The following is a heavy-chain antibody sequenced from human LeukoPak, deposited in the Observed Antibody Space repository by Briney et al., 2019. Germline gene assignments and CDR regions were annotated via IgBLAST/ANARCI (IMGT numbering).Heavy chain of an antibody. V-gene: IGHV4-34*01. CDR2: INHSGSA. CDR1: RGSFSGYY. D-gene: IGHD1-26*01. CDR3: AREVVGANRAYYYYYYMDV. J-gene: IGHJ6*03. Sequence: SETLSLTSALSRGSFSGYYWSWIRQPPRKGLEWIGEINHSGSANYNPSLKRRVTISVATSKNQFSLKLSSVTAADTAVYCCAREVVGANRAYYYYYYMDVWGKGTTVTVSS.